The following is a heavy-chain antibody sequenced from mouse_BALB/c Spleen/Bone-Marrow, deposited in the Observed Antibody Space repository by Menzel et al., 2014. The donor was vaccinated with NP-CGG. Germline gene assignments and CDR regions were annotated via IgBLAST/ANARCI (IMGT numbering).Heavy chain of an antibody. J-gene: IGHJ4*01. V-gene: IGHV1-9*01. CDR3: AREDITTVVEMDY. CDR2: ILPGSGNT. Sequence: QVQLQQSGAELMKPGASAKISCKATGYTFXSYWIEWVKQRPGHGLEWIGEILPGSGNTNYNEKFKGKATFTADTSSNTAYMQLSSLTSEDSAVYYCAREDITTVVEMDYWGQGTSVTVSP. CDR1: GYTFXSYW. D-gene: IGHD1-1*01.